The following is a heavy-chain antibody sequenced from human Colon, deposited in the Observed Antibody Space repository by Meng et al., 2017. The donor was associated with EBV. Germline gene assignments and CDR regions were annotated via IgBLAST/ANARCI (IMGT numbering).Heavy chain of an antibody. D-gene: IGHD2-21*02. CDR1: GGSLSSRTW. CDR2: IYHSGST. V-gene: IGHV4-4*02. J-gene: IGHJ4*02. CDR3: ARVGAYCGGDCYHPR. Sequence: SGPGLCNTSAPLPLTCAGSGGSLSSRTWWSWVRQPPGKGLEWIGEIYHSGSTNYNPSLKSRVTISVDESKNQFPLRLSSVTAADTAVYYCARVGAYCGGDCYHPRWGQGTLVTVFS.